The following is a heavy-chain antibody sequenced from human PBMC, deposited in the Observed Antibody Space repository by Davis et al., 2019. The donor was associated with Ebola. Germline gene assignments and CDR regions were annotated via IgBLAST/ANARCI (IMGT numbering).Heavy chain of an antibody. Sequence: ASVKVSCKASGYTFTSYAMHWVRQAPGQRLEWMGWINAGNGNTKYSQKFQGRVTITRDTSASTAYMELSSLRSEDTAVYYCARYYSSSFGGFDYWGQGTLVTVSS. CDR1: GYTFTSYA. CDR2: INAGNGNT. CDR3: ARYYSSSFGGFDY. J-gene: IGHJ4*02. V-gene: IGHV1-3*01. D-gene: IGHD6-6*01.